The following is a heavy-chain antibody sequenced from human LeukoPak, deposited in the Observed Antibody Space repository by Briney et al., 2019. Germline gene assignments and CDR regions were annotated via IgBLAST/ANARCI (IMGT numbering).Heavy chain of an antibody. CDR3: ARHGRIRGWGNHYYGSGSNAYYYYYYMDV. D-gene: IGHD3-10*01. Sequence: PSETLSLTCAVYGGSFSGYYWSWIRQPPGKGLEWIGEINHSGSTNYNPSLKSRVTISVDTSKNQFSLKLSSVTAADTAVYYCARHGRIRGWGNHYYGSGSNAYYYYYYMDVWGKGTTVTVSS. CDR2: INHSGST. CDR1: GGSFSGYY. V-gene: IGHV4-34*01. J-gene: IGHJ6*03.